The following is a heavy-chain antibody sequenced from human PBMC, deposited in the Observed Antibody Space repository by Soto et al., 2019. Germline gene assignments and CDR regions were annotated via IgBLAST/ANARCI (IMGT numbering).Heavy chain of an antibody. J-gene: IGHJ6*02. D-gene: IGHD3-3*01. CDR2: IWYDGSNK. CDR1: GFTFSSYG. V-gene: IGHV3-33*01. Sequence: GGSLRLSCAASGFTFSSYGMHWVRQAPGKGLEWVAVIWYDGSNKYYADSVKGRFTISRDNSKNTLYLQMNSLRAEDTAVYYCARDRGFLDLFYGMDVWGQGTTVTVSS. CDR3: ARDRGFLDLFYGMDV.